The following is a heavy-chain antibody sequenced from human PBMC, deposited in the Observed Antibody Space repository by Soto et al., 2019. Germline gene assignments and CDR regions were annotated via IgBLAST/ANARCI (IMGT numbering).Heavy chain of an antibody. CDR2: ISSTTNYI. CDR1: GFTFTRYS. Sequence: PGGSLRLSCAASGFTFTRYSMNWVRQAPGKGLEWVSSISSTTNYIYYADSMKGRFTVSRDNAKNSVYLEMNSLSAEYTAVYYCARESEDLTSNFDYWGQGTLVTVSS. V-gene: IGHV3-21*01. J-gene: IGHJ4*02. CDR3: ARESEDLTSNFDY.